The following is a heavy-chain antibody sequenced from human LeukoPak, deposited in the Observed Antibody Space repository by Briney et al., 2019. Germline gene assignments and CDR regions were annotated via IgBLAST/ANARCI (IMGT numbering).Heavy chain of an antibody. D-gene: IGHD1-26*01. Sequence: PGRSLRLSCAASGFTFSSYEMNWVRQAPAKGLEWVSYISNSGTTMFYADSVKGRFTISRDSAKNSLYLQLSSLRAEDTAVYYCARQWVTLDYWGQGTLVTVSS. V-gene: IGHV3-48*03. CDR3: ARQWVTLDY. CDR1: GFTFSSYE. CDR2: ISNSGTTM. J-gene: IGHJ4*02.